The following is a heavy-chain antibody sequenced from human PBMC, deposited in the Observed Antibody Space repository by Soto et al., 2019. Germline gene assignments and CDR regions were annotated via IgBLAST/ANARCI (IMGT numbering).Heavy chain of an antibody. D-gene: IGHD4-4*01. CDR1: GGSFSGYF. Sequence: SETLSLTCAVYGGSFSGYFWSWIRQPPGKGLEWIGEIYHGGGTNYNPSLKSRVTISVDTSNNEFSLKLSSVTAADTAIYYCARGGENSNRDTWFDPWGQGTLVTVSS. V-gene: IGHV4-34*01. CDR2: IYHGGGT. CDR3: ARGGENSNRDTWFDP. J-gene: IGHJ5*02.